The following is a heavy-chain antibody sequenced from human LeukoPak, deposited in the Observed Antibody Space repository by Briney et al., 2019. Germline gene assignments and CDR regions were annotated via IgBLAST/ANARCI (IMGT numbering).Heavy chain of an antibody. CDR1: GLTFSNYV. CDR3: SRDPDGDYVVAFDM. CDR2: ITGSGRGT. D-gene: IGHD4-17*01. V-gene: IGHV3-23*01. Sequence: PGGSLRLSCTASGLTFSNYVTRWVRQAPGKGLEWVSSITGSGRGTYYADSVKGRFSVSKDNSQNTVFLHMNSLRADDTALYYCSRDPDGDYVVAFDMWGPRTMVSVSS. J-gene: IGHJ3*02.